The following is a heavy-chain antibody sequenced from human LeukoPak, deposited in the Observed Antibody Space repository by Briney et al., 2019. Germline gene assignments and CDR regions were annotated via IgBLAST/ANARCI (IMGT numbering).Heavy chain of an antibody. J-gene: IGHJ4*02. V-gene: IGHV3-30*18. Sequence: GGSLRLSCAASGFTFSSYGMHWVRQAPGKGLEWVAVISYDGSNKYYADSVKGRFTISRDNSKNTLYLQMNSLRAEDTAVYYCAKASRPWDYFDYWGQGTLVTVSS. CDR1: GFTFSSYG. D-gene: IGHD7-27*01. CDR2: ISYDGSNK. CDR3: AKASRPWDYFDY.